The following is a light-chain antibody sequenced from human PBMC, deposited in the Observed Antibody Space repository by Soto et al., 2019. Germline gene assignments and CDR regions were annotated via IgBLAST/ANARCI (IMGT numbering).Light chain of an antibody. Sequence: QSVLTQPPSASGTPGQRVTISCSGSSSNIGSNYVYWYQQVTGTAPKLLIYRNNQRPSGVPDRFSGSKSGTSASLAISGLRSEDEADYYCAAWDDSLSGRVFGGGTKLTVL. V-gene: IGLV1-47*01. CDR2: RNN. CDR3: AAWDDSLSGRV. J-gene: IGLJ2*01. CDR1: SSNIGSNY.